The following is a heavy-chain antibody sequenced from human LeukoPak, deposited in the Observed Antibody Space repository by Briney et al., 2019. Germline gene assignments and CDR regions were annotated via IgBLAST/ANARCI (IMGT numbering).Heavy chain of an antibody. J-gene: IGHJ4*02. CDR1: GFTFSSYG. Sequence: GGSLRLSCAASGFTFSSYGMHWVRQAPGKGLEWVAVIWYDGSNKYYADSVKGRFTISRDNSKNTLYLQMNSLRAEDTAVYYCTRGKVLRFLEWSNHFDYWGQGTLVTVSS. CDR2: IWYDGSNK. V-gene: IGHV3-33*01. CDR3: TRGKVLRFLEWSNHFDY. D-gene: IGHD3-3*01.